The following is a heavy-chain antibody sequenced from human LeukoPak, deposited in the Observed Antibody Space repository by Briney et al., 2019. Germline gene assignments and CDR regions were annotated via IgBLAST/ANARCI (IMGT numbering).Heavy chain of an antibody. D-gene: IGHD3-10*01. CDR2: ISYDGSNK. CDR1: GFTFSSYA. Sequence: GGSLRLSCAASGFTFSSYAMHWVRQAPGKGLEWVAVISYDGSNKYYADSVKGRFTISRDNSKNTLYLQMNSLRAEDTAVYYCVRDRVLLDAFDIWGQGTMVTVSS. CDR3: VRDRVLLDAFDI. V-gene: IGHV3-30-3*01. J-gene: IGHJ3*02.